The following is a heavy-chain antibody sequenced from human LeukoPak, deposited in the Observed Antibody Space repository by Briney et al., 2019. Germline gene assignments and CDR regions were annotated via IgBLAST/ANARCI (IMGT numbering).Heavy chain of an antibody. CDR1: GGTFSIYA. J-gene: IGHJ4*02. D-gene: IGHD1-26*01. CDR3: ARQGDGSYYFDY. Sequence: SVKVSCKASGGTFSIYAISWVRQAPGQGLEWMGRIIPIFGTANYAQKFQGRVTITTDESTSTAYMELSSLRSEDTAVYYCARQGDGSYYFDYWGQGTLVTVSS. CDR2: IIPIFGTA. V-gene: IGHV1-69*05.